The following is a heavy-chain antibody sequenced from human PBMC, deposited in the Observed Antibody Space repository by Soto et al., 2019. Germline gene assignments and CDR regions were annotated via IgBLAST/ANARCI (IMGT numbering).Heavy chain of an antibody. Sequence: QVQLVQSGAEVKKPGSSVKVSCKASGGTFSSYSINWVRQAPGQGLEWMGEIIPIFGTANYAQKFQGRVTIPVDETTSTAYMELSSLRSEDTAVYYCARDGGRHSGGIDYWGQGTLVTVSS. J-gene: IGHJ4*02. V-gene: IGHV1-69*01. D-gene: IGHD1-26*01. CDR1: GGTFSSYS. CDR3: ARDGGRHSGGIDY. CDR2: IIPIFGTA.